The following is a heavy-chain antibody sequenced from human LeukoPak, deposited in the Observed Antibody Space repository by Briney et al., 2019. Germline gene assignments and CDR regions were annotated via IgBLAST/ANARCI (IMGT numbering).Heavy chain of an antibody. CDR2: INWNGGST. CDR3: ARDIDTPYCSGGSCYWFDP. D-gene: IGHD2-15*01. Sequence: GGSLRLSCAASGFTFDDYGMSWVRQAPGKGLEWVSGINWNGGSTGYADSVKGRFTISRDNAKNSLYLQMNSLRAEDTALYHCARDIDTPYCSGGSCYWFDPWGQGTLVTVSS. J-gene: IGHJ5*02. CDR1: GFTFDDYG. V-gene: IGHV3-20*01.